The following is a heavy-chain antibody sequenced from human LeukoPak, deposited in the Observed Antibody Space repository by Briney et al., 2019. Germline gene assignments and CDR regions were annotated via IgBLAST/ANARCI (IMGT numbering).Heavy chain of an antibody. V-gene: IGHV4-59*08. CDR3: ARHTSYGHFDY. CDR1: GGSISSYY. D-gene: IGHD3-10*01. Sequence: SETLSLTCNVSGGSISSYYWNWIRQPPGEGLEWIGFIYYSGSTNYNPSLKGRVTISVDTSKNQFSLKLISVTAADTAMYYCARHTSYGHFDYWGQGTLVTASS. J-gene: IGHJ4*02. CDR2: IYYSGST.